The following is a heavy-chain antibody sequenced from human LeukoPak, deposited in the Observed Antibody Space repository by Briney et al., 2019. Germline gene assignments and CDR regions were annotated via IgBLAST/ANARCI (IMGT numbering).Heavy chain of an antibody. D-gene: IGHD6-19*01. CDR1: GFTFSSYG. CDR3: AKGVAGIAVAGTPHDY. V-gene: IGHV3-30*18. Sequence: GGSLRLSCAASGFTFSSYGMHWVRQAPGKGLGGVAVLSYDGSNKYYADSVKGRFTISRDNSKNTLYLQMNSLRAEDTAVYYCAKGVAGIAVAGTPHDYWGQGTLVTVSS. J-gene: IGHJ4*02. CDR2: LSYDGSNK.